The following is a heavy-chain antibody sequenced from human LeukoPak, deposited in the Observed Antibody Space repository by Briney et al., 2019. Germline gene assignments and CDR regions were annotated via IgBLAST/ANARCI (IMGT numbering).Heavy chain of an antibody. D-gene: IGHD5-18*01. V-gene: IGHV3-33*01. CDR2: IWYDGSNK. CDR1: GFTFSSYG. J-gene: IGHJ4*02. Sequence: PGGSLRLSCAASGFTFSSYGMHWVRQAPGKGLEWVAVIWYDGSNKYYADSVKGRFTISRDDSKNTLYLQMNSLRAEDTAVYYCAGDRYSYGTEEAYFDYWGQGTLVTVSS. CDR3: AGDRYSYGTEEAYFDY.